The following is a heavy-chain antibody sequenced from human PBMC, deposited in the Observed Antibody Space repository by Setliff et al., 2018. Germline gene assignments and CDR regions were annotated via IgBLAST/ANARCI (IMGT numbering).Heavy chain of an antibody. Sequence: ASVKVSCKTSGYTFNTFGISWVRRAPGQGLDWMGWISPYNGDTKSAQKFQGRVTMTMDTSTSTAYVEVRSLRSDDTAVYYCARDFPTVVTPKEYFDLWGRGTLVTVSS. CDR3: ARDFPTVVTPKEYFDL. J-gene: IGHJ2*01. CDR1: GYTFNTFG. V-gene: IGHV1-18*01. CDR2: ISPYNGDT. D-gene: IGHD4-17*01.